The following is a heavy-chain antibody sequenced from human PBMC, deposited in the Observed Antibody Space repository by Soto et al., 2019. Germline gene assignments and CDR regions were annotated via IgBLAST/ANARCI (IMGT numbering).Heavy chain of an antibody. CDR1: GFTFSNAW. D-gene: IGHD2-8*01. Sequence: GGSLRLSCAASGFTFSNAWINWVRQTPGRGLEWVGRVKSKNGGGTTDFAAPVKGRFAISRDDSKNMVYLQMNSLRAEDTAVYYCQSMLAGSLRGQGTRVSVAS. J-gene: IGHJ4*02. CDR2: VKSKNGGGTT. V-gene: IGHV3-15*07. CDR3: QSMLAGSL.